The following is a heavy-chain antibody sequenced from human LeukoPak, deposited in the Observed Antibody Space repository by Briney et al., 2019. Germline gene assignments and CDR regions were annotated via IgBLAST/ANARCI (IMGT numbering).Heavy chain of an antibody. J-gene: IGHJ6*03. V-gene: IGHV1-69*05. CDR3: ARGPLMPDYYYYYYMDV. Sequence: SVTVSCTASRGSFSSYSISWVRQPPGQGLEWIGWIIPIFGTANYAQKFQGRVTITTDESTSTAYMELSSLRSEDTAVYYCARGPLMPDYYYYYYMDVWGKGTTVTVSS. D-gene: IGHD2-2*01. CDR2: IIPIFGTA. CDR1: RGSFSSYS.